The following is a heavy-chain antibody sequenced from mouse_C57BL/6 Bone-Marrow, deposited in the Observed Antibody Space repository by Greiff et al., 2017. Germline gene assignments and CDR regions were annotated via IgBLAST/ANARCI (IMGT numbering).Heavy chain of an antibody. D-gene: IGHD2-5*01. CDR1: GYTFTSYW. Sequence: QVQLQQSGTELVKPGASVKLSCKASGYTFTSYWMHWVKQRPGQGLEWIGNINPSNGGTNYNEKFKSKATLTVDKSSSTAYMQLSSLTSEDSAVYYCARSDAYYSNYRYYFDYWGQGTTLTVSS. V-gene: IGHV1-53*01. CDR2: INPSNGGT. J-gene: IGHJ2*01. CDR3: ARSDAYYSNYRYYFDY.